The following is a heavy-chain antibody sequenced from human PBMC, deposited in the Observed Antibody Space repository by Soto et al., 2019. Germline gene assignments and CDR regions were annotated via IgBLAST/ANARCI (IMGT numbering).Heavy chain of an antibody. CDR1: GGSISSYY. V-gene: IGHV4-59*01. CDR2: IYYSGST. Sequence: KTSETLSLTCTVSGGSISSYYWSWIRQPPGKGLEWIGYIYYSGSTNYNPSLKSRVTISVDTSKNQFSLKLSSVTAADTAVYYCARGVGATYELDYWGQGTLVTVSS. CDR3: ARGVGATYELDY. J-gene: IGHJ4*02. D-gene: IGHD1-26*01.